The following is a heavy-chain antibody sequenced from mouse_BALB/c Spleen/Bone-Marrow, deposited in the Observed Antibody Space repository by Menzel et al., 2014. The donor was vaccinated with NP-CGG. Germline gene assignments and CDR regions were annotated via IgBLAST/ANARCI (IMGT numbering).Heavy chain of an antibody. CDR3: ARHGYGNYVAMDY. V-gene: IGHV1-31*01. J-gene: IGHJ4*01. Sequence: VQLQQSGPELVKPGASMKISCKASGYSFTGYTMNWVKQSHGKNLEWIGHXNPYNGGTSQNQKFKGKATLTVDKSSSTAYMELLSLTSEDSAVYYCARHGYGNYVAMDYWGQGTSVTVSS. D-gene: IGHD2-10*02. CDR1: GYSFTGYT. CDR2: XNPYNGGT.